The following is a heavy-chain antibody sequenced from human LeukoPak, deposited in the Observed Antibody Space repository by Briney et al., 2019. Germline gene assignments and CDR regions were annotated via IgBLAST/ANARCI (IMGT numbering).Heavy chain of an antibody. J-gene: IGHJ5*02. D-gene: IGHD3-10*01. CDR3: AKDRYGSGSYGWFDP. CDR2: ISGSGGST. Sequence: PGGTLRLSCAASGFTFSRYGMSWVRQAPGKGLEWVSVISGSGGSTYYADSVKGRFTVSRDNSKNTVSLQMNSLRAEDTALYYCAKDRYGSGSYGWFDPWGQGTLVTVSS. V-gene: IGHV3-23*01. CDR1: GFTFSRYG.